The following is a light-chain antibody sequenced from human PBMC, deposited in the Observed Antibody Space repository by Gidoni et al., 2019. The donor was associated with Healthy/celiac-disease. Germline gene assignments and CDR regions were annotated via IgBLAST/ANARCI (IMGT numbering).Light chain of an antibody. J-gene: IGKJ4*01. CDR3: QQRSNWPPLT. V-gene: IGKV3-11*01. Sequence: ELVLTQSPATLSLSPGERATVSCRASQSVSSYLAWYQQKPGQAPRLLIYDASNRATGIPARFSGSGAGTDFTLTISSREPEDFAVYYCQQRSNWPPLTFGGGTKVEIK. CDR2: DAS. CDR1: QSVSSY.